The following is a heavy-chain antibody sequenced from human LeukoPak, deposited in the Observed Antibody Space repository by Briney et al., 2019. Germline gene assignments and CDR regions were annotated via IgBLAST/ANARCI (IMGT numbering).Heavy chain of an antibody. V-gene: IGHV3-30*02. D-gene: IGHD3-10*01. Sequence: GGSLRLSCAASGFTFSSYGMHWVRQAPGKGLEWVAFIRYDGSNKYYADSVKGRFTIFRDNSKNTLYLQMNSLRAEDTAVYYCAKVGALLWFGELLSPLYYYYMDVWGKGTTVTISS. CDR2: IRYDGSNK. CDR1: GFTFSSYG. CDR3: AKVGALLWFGELLSPLYYYYMDV. J-gene: IGHJ6*03.